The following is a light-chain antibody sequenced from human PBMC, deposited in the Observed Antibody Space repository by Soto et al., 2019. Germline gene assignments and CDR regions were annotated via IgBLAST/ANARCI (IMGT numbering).Light chain of an antibody. CDR2: GAS. CDR3: QQYDSSPIT. V-gene: IGKV3-20*01. Sequence: EIVLTQSPGTLSLSPGERAILSCRASQSVSSSYLAWYQQKPGQAPRLLIYGASIRTTGITDRFSASGSGTNVTLTISRLEPEDFAVYSCQQYDSSPITFGPGTKVDIK. J-gene: IGKJ3*01. CDR1: QSVSSSY.